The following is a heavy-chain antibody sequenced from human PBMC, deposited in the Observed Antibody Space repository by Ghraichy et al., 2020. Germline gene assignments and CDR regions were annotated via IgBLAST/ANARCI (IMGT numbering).Heavy chain of an antibody. CDR2: IHGRGTT. Sequence: GESLRLSCAASGFSVISNYMSWVRQAPGKGLEWVSLIHGRGTTSYIDSVKGRFTITRDNSVNAVYLQLQSLRAEDTAVYYCARGGTAGALDLWGQGTLVIVAS. CDR3: ARGGTAGALDL. D-gene: IGHD6-13*01. V-gene: IGHV3-66*01. J-gene: IGHJ4*02. CDR1: GFSVISNY.